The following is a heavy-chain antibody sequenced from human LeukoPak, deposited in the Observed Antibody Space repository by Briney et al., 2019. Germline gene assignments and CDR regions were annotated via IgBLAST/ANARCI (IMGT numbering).Heavy chain of an antibody. CDR2: INPYSGAI. D-gene: IGHD2-2*01. Sequence: ASVKVSCKSSGFTLTDEYIHWVRQAPGQGLEWMGWINPYSGAINYAQKFQGRVTLTRDTSISTAYMELSRLTSGDTAVYYCARDPKSQLLLDYWGQGILVTVSS. V-gene: IGHV1-2*02. CDR3: ARDPKSQLLLDY. CDR1: GFTLTDEY. J-gene: IGHJ4*02.